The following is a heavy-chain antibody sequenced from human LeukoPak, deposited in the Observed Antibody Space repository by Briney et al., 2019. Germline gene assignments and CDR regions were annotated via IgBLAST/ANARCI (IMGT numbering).Heavy chain of an antibody. V-gene: IGHV4-39*07. J-gene: IGHJ5*02. CDR3: ARDGNCSSTSCYAGWFDP. CDR1: GGSISSSSYY. Sequence: PSETLSLTCTVSGGSISSSSYYWGWIRQPPGKGLEWIGSIYYSGSTNYNPSLKSRVTISVDTSKNQFSLKLSSVTAADTAVYYCARDGNCSSTSCYAGWFDPWGQGTLVTVSS. CDR2: IYYSGST. D-gene: IGHD2-2*01.